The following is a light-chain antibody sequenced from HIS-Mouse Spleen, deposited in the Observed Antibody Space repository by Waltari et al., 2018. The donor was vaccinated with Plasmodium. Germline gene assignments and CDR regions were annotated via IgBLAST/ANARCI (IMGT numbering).Light chain of an antibody. CDR1: ALPKKY. CDR2: EDR. J-gene: IGLJ3*02. CDR3: YSTDSSGNHRV. V-gene: IGLV3-10*01. Sequence: SYELTQPPSVSVSPGQTARITCSGDALPKKYAYWYQQKSGQAPVLVIYEDRKRPSGIPGRFSGSSSGTMATLTISGGQVEDEADYYGYSTDSSGNHRVFGGGTKLTVL.